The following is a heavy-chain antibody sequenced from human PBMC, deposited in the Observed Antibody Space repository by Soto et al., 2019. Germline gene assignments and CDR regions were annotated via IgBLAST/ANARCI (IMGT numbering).Heavy chain of an antibody. J-gene: IGHJ4*02. CDR2: IIPILGTV. D-gene: IGHD3-22*01. CDR1: GGTFNRDG. V-gene: IGHV1-69*06. Sequence: QVQLVQSGAEVRKPGSSVRLSCKVSGGTFNRDGITWVRQAPGQGLEWMGEIIPILGTVKFAQKFQGRVTLTAANSTASAYTDLSSPTSEDTALYSCARIRHSREGVRRYFDSWGQGSLVTVSS. CDR3: ARIRHSREGVRRYFDS.